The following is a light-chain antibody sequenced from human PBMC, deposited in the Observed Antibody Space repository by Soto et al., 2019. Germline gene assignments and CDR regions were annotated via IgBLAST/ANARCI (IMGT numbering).Light chain of an antibody. CDR1: PGVNANY. Sequence: EIVLTQFPDTLSLSPGERATLSCRASPGVNANYLAWYQQRLGQAPSLLIFDISRRATGVPDRFSGSGSGTDLTLTINGVEPEDFAVYYCQQYGTARFSFGQGTKVDIK. CDR3: QQYGTARFS. V-gene: IGKV3-20*01. J-gene: IGKJ2*03. CDR2: DIS.